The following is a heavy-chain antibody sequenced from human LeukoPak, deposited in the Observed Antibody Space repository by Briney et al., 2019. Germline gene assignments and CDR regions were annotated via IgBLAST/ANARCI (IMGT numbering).Heavy chain of an antibody. CDR1: GFTFSSYA. D-gene: IGHD3-10*01. J-gene: IGHJ4*02. CDR2: ISGSGGST. Sequence: AGGSLRLSCAASGFTFSSYAMSWVRQAPGKGLEWVSAISGSGGSTYYADSVKGRFTISRDNSKNTLYLQMNSLRAEDTAVYYCAKGQRTYGSGSFYYFDYWGQGTLVTVSS. CDR3: AKGQRTYGSGSFYYFDY. V-gene: IGHV3-23*01.